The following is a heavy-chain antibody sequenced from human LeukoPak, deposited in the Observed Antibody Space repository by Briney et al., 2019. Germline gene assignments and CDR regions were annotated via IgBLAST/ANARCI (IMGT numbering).Heavy chain of an antibody. CDR3: ARLGVVTTFYYYGMDV. J-gene: IGHJ6*02. CDR1: GGSISSYY. V-gene: IGHV4-59*08. D-gene: IGHD5-12*01. Sequence: PAETLSLTCTVSGGSISSYYWSWIRQPPGKGLEGIGYIYYSGSTNYNPSLKSRVTISVDTSKNQFSLKLSSVPAADTAVYYCARLGVVTTFYYYGMDVWGQGTTVTVSS. CDR2: IYYSGST.